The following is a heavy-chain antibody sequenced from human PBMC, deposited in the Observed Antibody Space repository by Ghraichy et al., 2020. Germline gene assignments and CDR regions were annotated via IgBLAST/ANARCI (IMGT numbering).Heavy chain of an antibody. CDR2: SYYSGST. D-gene: IGHD1-26*01. CDR3: ARDIGSANWFDP. J-gene: IGHJ5*02. V-gene: IGHV4-59*01. Sequence: SETLSLTCTVSGGSISSYYWSWIRQPPGKGLEWIGYSYYSGSTNYNPSLKSRVTISVEASKNQFSLKLSSVTAADTAVYYCARDIGSANWFDPWGQGTLVTVSS. CDR1: GGSISSYY.